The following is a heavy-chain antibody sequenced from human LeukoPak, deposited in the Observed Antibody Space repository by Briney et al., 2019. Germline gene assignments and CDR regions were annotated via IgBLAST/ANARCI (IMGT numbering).Heavy chain of an antibody. Sequence: GGSLRLSCAASGFTFSSYSMNWVRQAPGKGLEWVSYISSSSSTIYYADSVKGRFTISRDNAKNTLYLQMNSLRAEDTAVYYCARGIQLWTDKRNYYYMDVWGKGTTVTVSS. CDR2: ISSSSSTI. CDR3: ARGIQLWTDKRNYYYMDV. V-gene: IGHV3-48*04. CDR1: GFTFSSYS. J-gene: IGHJ6*03. D-gene: IGHD5-18*01.